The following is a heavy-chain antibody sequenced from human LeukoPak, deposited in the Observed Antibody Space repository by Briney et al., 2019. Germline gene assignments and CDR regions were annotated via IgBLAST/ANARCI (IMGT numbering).Heavy chain of an antibody. V-gene: IGHV4-34*01. CDR1: GGSFSGYY. CDR3: ARGLRIAVAGSFRWFDP. Sequence: PSETLSLTCAVYGGSFSGYYWSWIRQPPGKGLEWIGETNHSGSTNYNPSLKSRVTISVDTSKNQFSLKLSSVTAADTAVYYCARGLRIAVAGSFRWFDPWGQGTLVTVSS. J-gene: IGHJ5*02. CDR2: TNHSGST. D-gene: IGHD6-19*01.